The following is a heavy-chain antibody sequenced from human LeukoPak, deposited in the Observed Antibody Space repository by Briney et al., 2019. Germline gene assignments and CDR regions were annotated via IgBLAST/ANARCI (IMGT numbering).Heavy chain of an antibody. CDR3: ARGGESGYDT. CDR2: INHSGST. V-gene: IGHV4-34*01. J-gene: IGHJ5*02. CDR1: GGSFSGYY. Sequence: SKTLSLTCAVYGGSFSGYYWSWIRQPPGKGLEWIGEINHSGSTNYNPSLKSRVTISVDTSKNQFSLKLSSVTAADTAVYYCARGGESGYDTWGQGSLVTVSS. D-gene: IGHD5-12*01.